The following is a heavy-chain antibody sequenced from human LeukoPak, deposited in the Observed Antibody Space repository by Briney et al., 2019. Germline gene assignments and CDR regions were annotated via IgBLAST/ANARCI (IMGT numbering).Heavy chain of an antibody. V-gene: IGHV4-30-4*01. CDR3: TRGAMLRGIPHSPGE. CDR1: GDSITRRDLY. D-gene: IGHD3-10*01. J-gene: IGHJ4*02. CDR2: IHYGGTT. Sequence: PSETLSLTCTVSGDSITRRDLYWSWIRHPREKPVKGRRYIHYGGTTYYSPSLKSRVTISPDTSKNQFSLKLTSVTAADTAVYFCTRGAMLRGIPHSPGEWGQGTLVTVSS.